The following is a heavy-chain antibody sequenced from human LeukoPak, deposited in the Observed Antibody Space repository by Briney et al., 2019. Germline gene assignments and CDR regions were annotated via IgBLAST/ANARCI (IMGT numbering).Heavy chain of an antibody. J-gene: IGHJ4*02. D-gene: IGHD1-7*01. V-gene: IGHV4-39*01. CDR1: GGSISSSSYY. CDR3: TRQGSLGTSGYDY. Sequence: PSETLSLTCTVSGGSISSSSYYWGWIRQPPGKGLEWIGNIYYSGSTYYNPSLKSRVTISVDTSKNQFSLKLSSVTAADTAVYYCTRQGSLGTSGYDYWGQGTLVTVSS. CDR2: IYYSGST.